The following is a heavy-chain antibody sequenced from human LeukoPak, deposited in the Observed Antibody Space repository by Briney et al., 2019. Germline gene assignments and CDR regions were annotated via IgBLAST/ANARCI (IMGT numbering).Heavy chain of an antibody. V-gene: IGHV4-34*01. CDR2: INHSGST. CDR1: GGSFSGYY. CDR3: AREGRDDYGDYVNY. Sequence: SETLSLTCAVDGGSFSGYYWSWIRQPPGKGLEWIGEINHSGSTNYNPSLKSRVTISVDTSKNQFSLKLSSVTAADTAVYYCAREGRDDYGDYVNYWGQGTLVTVSS. D-gene: IGHD4-17*01. J-gene: IGHJ4*02.